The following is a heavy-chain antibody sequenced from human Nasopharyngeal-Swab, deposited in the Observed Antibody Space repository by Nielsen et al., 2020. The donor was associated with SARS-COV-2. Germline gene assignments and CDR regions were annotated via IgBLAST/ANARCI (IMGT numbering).Heavy chain of an antibody. J-gene: IGHJ4*02. D-gene: IGHD6-19*01. CDR1: GFSLSTSGVG. CDR2: IYWDDDK. V-gene: IGHV2-5*02. Sequence: SGPTLVKPTQTLTLTCTFSGFSLSTSGVGVGWIRQPPGKALEWLALIYWDDDKRYSPSLKSRLTITKDTSKNQVVLTMTNMDPVDTATYYCAHRSVAVAGPYLDYWGQGTLVTVSS. CDR3: AHRSVAVAGPYLDY.